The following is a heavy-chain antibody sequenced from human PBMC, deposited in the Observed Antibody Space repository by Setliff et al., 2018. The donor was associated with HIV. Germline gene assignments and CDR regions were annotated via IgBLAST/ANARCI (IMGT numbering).Heavy chain of an antibody. Sequence: PSETLSLTCSVSGGSIRSHWSWIRQPPGKGPEWVGYIHYSGSTKYTSSLKRRVTMSIDTTKNQFSLKLSSATAADTAIYYCARVDRVESAFDIWGQGAMVTVSS. D-gene: IGHD2-15*01. CDR3: ARVDRVESAFDI. J-gene: IGHJ3*02. CDR2: IHYSGST. CDR1: GGSIRSH. V-gene: IGHV4-59*11.